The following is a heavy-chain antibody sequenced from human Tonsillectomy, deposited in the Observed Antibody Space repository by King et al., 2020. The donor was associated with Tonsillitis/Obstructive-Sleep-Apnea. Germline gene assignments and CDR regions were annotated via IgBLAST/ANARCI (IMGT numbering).Heavy chain of an antibody. Sequence: VQLVESGGGVVQPGRSLRLSCAASGFTFSNYAMHWVRQAPDKRLEWVAVISYDGSNQYYADSVKGRFTISRDTSKNTLYLQMNSLRDDDTSVYYCVREGGLKYYFDYWGQGTLVTVSS. D-gene: IGHD3-16*01. CDR3: VREGGLKYYFDY. CDR1: GFTFSNYA. J-gene: IGHJ4*02. V-gene: IGHV3-30*04. CDR2: ISYDGSNQ.